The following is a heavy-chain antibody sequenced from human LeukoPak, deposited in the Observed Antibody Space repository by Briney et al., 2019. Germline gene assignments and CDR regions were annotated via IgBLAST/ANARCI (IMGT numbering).Heavy chain of an antibody. J-gene: IGHJ4*02. CDR1: GFTFSSYA. CDR2: ISDGGDNI. V-gene: IGHV3-23*01. D-gene: IGHD4-17*01. CDR3: AKVQDPTRVTTNFDN. Sequence: GGSLRLSCAASGFTFSSYAMSWVRQAPGKGLEWVAAISDGGDNIWYAGSVKGRFTISRDDSKNMLYLRMNSLRGEDTAVYYCAKVQDPTRVTTNFDNWGQGTLVTVSS.